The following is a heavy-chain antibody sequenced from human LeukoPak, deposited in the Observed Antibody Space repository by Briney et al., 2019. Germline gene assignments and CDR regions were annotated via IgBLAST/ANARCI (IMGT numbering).Heavy chain of an antibody. CDR3: TRNSGSGSYSVLYYYGMDV. V-gene: IGHV3-49*03. D-gene: IGHD3-10*01. CDR1: GFTFGDYA. J-gene: IGHJ6*02. Sequence: PGGSLRLSCTASGFTFGDYAMSWFRQAPGKGLEWVGFIRSKAYGGTTEYAASVKGRFTISRDDSKSIAYLQMNSLKTEDTAVYYCTRNSGSGSYSVLYYYGMDVWGQGTLVTVSS. CDR2: IRSKAYGGTT.